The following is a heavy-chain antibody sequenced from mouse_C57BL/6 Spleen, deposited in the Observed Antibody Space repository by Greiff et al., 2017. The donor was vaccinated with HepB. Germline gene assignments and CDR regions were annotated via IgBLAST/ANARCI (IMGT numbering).Heavy chain of an antibody. Sequence: EVKLVESGGGLVKPGGSLKLSCAASGFTFSDYGMHWVRQAPEKGLEWVAYISSGSSTIYYADTVKGRFTISRDNAKNTLFLQMTSLRSEDTAMYYCARTLYGYDGYYYAMDYWGQGTSVTVSS. CDR1: GFTFSDYG. V-gene: IGHV5-17*01. CDR3: ARTLYGYDGYYYAMDY. J-gene: IGHJ4*01. D-gene: IGHD2-2*01. CDR2: ISSGSSTI.